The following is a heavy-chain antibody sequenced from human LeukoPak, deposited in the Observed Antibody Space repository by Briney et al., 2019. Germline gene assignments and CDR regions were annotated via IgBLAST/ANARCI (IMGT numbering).Heavy chain of an antibody. CDR3: ASIQSYYFGLDV. CDR2: INTSGST. D-gene: IGHD4-11*01. Sequence: PSQTLSLTCTVSGGSISSGSYYWSWIRQPAGKGLEWIGRINTSGSTNYNPSLKSRVTISVDTSKNQFSLKLSSVTAADTAVYYCASIQSYYFGLDVWGQGTTVTVS. J-gene: IGHJ6*02. CDR1: GGSISSGSYY. V-gene: IGHV4-61*02.